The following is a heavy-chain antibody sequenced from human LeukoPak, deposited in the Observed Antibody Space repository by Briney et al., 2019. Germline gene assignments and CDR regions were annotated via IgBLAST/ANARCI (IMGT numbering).Heavy chain of an antibody. CDR2: IYHAGTT. V-gene: IGHV4-39*07. Sequence: PSETLSLTCTVSGGSISSSDYYWGWIRQPPGKGLEWIGQIYHAGTTNYKPSLKSRATISVDRSINHFSLKLTSVTAADTAVYYCARVVLEYFQHWGQGTLVTVSS. CDR3: ARVVLEYFQH. D-gene: IGHD2-8*02. CDR1: GGSISSSDYY. J-gene: IGHJ1*01.